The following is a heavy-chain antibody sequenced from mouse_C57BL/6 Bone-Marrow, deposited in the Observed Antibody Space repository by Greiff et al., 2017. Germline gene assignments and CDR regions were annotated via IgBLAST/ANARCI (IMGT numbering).Heavy chain of an antibody. V-gene: IGHV1-61*01. CDR2: IYPSDSET. J-gene: IGHJ3*01. Sequence: VQLQQSGAELVRPGSSVKLSCKASGYTFTSYWMDWVKQRPGQGLEWIGNIYPSDSETHYNQKFKDKATLTVDKSSSTAYMQLSSLTSEDSAVYYCARGYGPWFAYWGQGALVTVSA. CDR1: GYTFTSYW. CDR3: ARGYGPWFAY. D-gene: IGHD1-2*01.